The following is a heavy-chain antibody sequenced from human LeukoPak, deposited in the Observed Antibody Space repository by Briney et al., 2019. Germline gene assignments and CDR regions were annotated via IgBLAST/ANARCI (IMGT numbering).Heavy chain of an antibody. CDR1: GFVFNTYS. J-gene: IGHJ5*02. V-gene: IGHV3-48*02. Sequence: PGGSLRLSCAASGFVFNTYSMNWVRQAPGKGLEWVSYISTSSSIIYYADSVTGRFTISRDNAKNSLYLQMNSLRDEDTAVYYCARSGLGGLAWGQGTLVTVSS. D-gene: IGHD3-16*01. CDR2: ISTSSSII. CDR3: ARSGLGGLA.